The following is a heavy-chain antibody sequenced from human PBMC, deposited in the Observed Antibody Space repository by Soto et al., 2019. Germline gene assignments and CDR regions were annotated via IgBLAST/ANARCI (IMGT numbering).Heavy chain of an antibody. V-gene: IGHV3-21*01. Sequence: EVQLVESGGGLVKPGGSLKLSCAASGFTFSSYSMTWVRQAPGKGLEWVSSISSSSSYIYYEDSLKGRFTISRDNAKNSLSLQMNSLRVEYTAAYYCARAESTGTTLLDYWGQGTLVTVSS. CDR1: GFTFSSYS. D-gene: IGHD1-1*01. CDR2: ISSSSSYI. J-gene: IGHJ4*02. CDR3: ARAESTGTTLLDY.